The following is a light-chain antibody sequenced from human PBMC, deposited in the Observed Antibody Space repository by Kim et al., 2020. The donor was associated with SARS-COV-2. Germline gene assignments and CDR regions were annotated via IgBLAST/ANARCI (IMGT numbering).Light chain of an antibody. V-gene: IGLV2-14*03. Sequence: QSALAQPASVSGSPGQSITISCTGTSSDVGAYNYVSWFQQHPGKAPKLIIYDVTKRPSGVSTRFSGSKSGNTASLTISGLQAEDEADYYCNSYTGSNTWVFGGGTQLTVL. CDR3: NSYTGSNTWV. CDR1: SSDVGAYNY. CDR2: DVT. J-gene: IGLJ3*02.